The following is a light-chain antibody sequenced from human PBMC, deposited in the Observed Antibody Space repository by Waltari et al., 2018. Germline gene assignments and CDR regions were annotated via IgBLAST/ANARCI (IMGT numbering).Light chain of an antibody. CDR1: SGHSSNV. V-gene: IGLV4-69*01. CDR2: VNSDGSH. J-gene: IGLJ3*02. CDR3: QTGGHGTWV. Sequence: QLVVTQSPSASASLGASVKLTCTLSSGHSSNVIAWLQQHPERGPRYWMKVNSDGSHSKGDEIPDRFSGSSAGAERYLTISNLQSEDAADYYCQTGGHGTWVFGGGTKLTVL.